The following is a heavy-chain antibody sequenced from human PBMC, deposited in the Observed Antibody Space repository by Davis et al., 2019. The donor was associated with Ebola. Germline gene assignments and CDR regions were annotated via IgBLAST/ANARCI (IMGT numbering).Heavy chain of an antibody. V-gene: IGHV3-23*01. CDR2: ISGSGGST. CDR1: GFTFSSYA. CDR3: AREVDFWSGYLGTTRYYYMDV. Sequence: PGGSLRLSCAASGFTFSSYAMSWVRQAPGKGLEWVSAISGSGGSTYYADSVKGRFTISRDNAKNSLYLQMNSLRAEDTAVYYCAREVDFWSGYLGTTRYYYMDVWGKGTTVTVSS. D-gene: IGHD3-3*01. J-gene: IGHJ6*03.